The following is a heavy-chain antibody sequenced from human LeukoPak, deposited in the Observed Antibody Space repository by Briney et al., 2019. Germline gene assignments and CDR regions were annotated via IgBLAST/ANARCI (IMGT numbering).Heavy chain of an antibody. V-gene: IGHV1-2*02. CDR1: GYTFTDYY. CDR2: INPNSGGT. Sequence: ASVKVSCTASGYTFTDYYMHWVRQAPGQGLEWMGWINPNSGGTNYAQKFQGRVTMTRDTSISTAYMELRRLRSDDTAVYYCARGYLYYYDVSGYPFDYWGQGTLVTVSS. J-gene: IGHJ4*02. D-gene: IGHD3-22*01. CDR3: ARGYLYYYDVSGYPFDY.